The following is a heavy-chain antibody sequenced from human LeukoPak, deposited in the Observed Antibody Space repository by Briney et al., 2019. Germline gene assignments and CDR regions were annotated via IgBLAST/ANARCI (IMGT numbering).Heavy chain of an antibody. J-gene: IGHJ4*02. CDR1: GGSISSGDYY. Sequence: PSQTLSLTCTVSGGSISSGDYYWSWIRQPPGKGLEWIGYIYYSGSTYYNPSLKSRVTISVDTSKNQFSLKLSSVTAAYTAVYYCARTPSITIFGVVLDYWGQGTLVTVSS. V-gene: IGHV4-30-4*08. CDR2: IYYSGST. D-gene: IGHD3-3*01. CDR3: ARTPSITIFGVVLDY.